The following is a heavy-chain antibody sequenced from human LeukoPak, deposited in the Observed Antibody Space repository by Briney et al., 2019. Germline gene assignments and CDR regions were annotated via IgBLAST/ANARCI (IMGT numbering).Heavy chain of an antibody. D-gene: IGHD1-26*01. CDR2: ISSSGSTI. CDR3: ARERWDDAFDI. J-gene: IGHJ3*02. V-gene: IGHV3-11*01. Sequence: GGSLRLSCAASGFTFSDYYMSWIRQAPVKGLEWVSYISSSGSTIYYADSVKGRFTISRDNAKNSLYLQMNSLRAEDTAVYYCARERWDDAFDIWGQGTMVTVSS. CDR1: GFTFSDYY.